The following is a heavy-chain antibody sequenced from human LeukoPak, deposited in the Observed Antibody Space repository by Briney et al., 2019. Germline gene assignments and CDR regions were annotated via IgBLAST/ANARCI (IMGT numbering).Heavy chain of an antibody. CDR2: IYYSGTT. Sequence: SETLSLTCTVSGGSTSSSSYYWGWIRQPPGKGLEWIGSIYYSGTTYYNPSLKSRVTISVDTSKNQFSLKLTSGTAADTAVYYCARVTGRTAMVRGWFDPWGQGTLVTVSS. D-gene: IGHD5-18*01. V-gene: IGHV4-39*07. CDR3: ARVTGRTAMVRGWFDP. CDR1: GGSTSSSSYY. J-gene: IGHJ5*02.